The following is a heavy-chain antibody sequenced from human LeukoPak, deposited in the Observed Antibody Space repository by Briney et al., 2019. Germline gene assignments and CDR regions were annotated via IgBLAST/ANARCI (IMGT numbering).Heavy chain of an antibody. V-gene: IGHV4-59*08. CDR1: GGSISGYY. D-gene: IGHD5-18*01. CDR2: ISYIGST. J-gene: IGHJ4*02. CDR3: ARASGYNFNFDY. Sequence: SETLSLTCTVSGGSISGYYWSWVRQPPGKGLEWIGYISYIGSTSYNPSLESRVTISVDTSKNQLSLEVSSVTAADTAVYYCARASGYNFNFDYWGQGTLVTVSS.